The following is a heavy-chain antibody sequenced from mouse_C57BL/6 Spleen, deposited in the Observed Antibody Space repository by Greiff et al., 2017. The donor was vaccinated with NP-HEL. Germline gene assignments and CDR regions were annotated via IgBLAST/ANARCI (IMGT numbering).Heavy chain of an antibody. Sequence: VQLQQPGAELVKPGASVKLSCKASGYTFTSYWMHWVKQRPGQGLEWIGMIHPNSGSTNYNEKFKSKATLTVDKSSSTAYMQLSSLTSEDSAVYYCARRGGLGNWDWFAYWGQGTLVTVSA. D-gene: IGHD4-1*01. V-gene: IGHV1-64*01. J-gene: IGHJ3*01. CDR2: IHPNSGST. CDR3: ARRGGLGNWDWFAY. CDR1: GYTFTSYW.